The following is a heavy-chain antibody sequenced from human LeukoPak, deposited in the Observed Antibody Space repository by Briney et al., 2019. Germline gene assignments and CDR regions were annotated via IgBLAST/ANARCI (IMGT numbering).Heavy chain of an antibody. CDR2: ISGSGGST. D-gene: IGHD2-15*01. CDR3: AKSAAVVVVAATVEYFDY. J-gene: IGHJ4*02. CDR1: GFTFSSYA. Sequence: GGSLRLSCVASGFTFSSYAMSWVRQAPGKGLEWVSAISGSGGSTYYADSVKGRFTISRDNSKNTLYLQMNSLRAEDTAVYYCAKSAAVVVVAATVEYFDYWGQGTLVTVSS. V-gene: IGHV3-23*01.